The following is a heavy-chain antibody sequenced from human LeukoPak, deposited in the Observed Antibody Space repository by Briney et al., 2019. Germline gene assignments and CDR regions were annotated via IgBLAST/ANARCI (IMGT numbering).Heavy chain of an antibody. Sequence: SETLSLTCTVSGGSISSYYWSWIRQPPGKGLEWIGYIYYSGSTNSNPSLKSRVTITVDTSKNQFSLKLRSVTAADTAVYYCARNERGDYYFDYWGQGTLVTVSS. D-gene: IGHD3-10*01. J-gene: IGHJ4*02. CDR2: IYYSGST. CDR1: GGSISSYY. CDR3: ARNERGDYYFDY. V-gene: IGHV4-59*01.